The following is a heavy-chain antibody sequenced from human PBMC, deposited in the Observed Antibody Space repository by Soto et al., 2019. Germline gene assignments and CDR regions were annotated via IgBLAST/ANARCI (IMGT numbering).Heavy chain of an antibody. Sequence: QVQLVESGGGVVQPGRSLRLSCAAPGFPFSSYAMHWVRQAPGKGLECVAVISYDGSNRYHADSVKGRFTISRDNSKNTLDLQLNRLRAEDTAVYYCARGIYGDYGGYFDLWGRGTLVTVSS. CDR3: ARGIYGDYGGYFDL. D-gene: IGHD4-17*01. J-gene: IGHJ2*01. V-gene: IGHV3-30-3*01. CDR1: GFPFSSYA. CDR2: ISYDGSNR.